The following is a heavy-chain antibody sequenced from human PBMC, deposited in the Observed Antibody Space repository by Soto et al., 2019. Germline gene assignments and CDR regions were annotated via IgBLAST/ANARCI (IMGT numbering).Heavy chain of an antibody. CDR1: GGSISGYY. CDR3: ARELATSYYYDSSGYFYWYFDL. J-gene: IGHJ2*01. CDR2: IYYSGST. V-gene: IGHV4-31*03. Sequence: PSETLSLTCTVSGGSISGYYWSWIRQHPGKGLEWIGYIYYSGSTYYNPSLKSRVTISVDTSKNQFSLKLSSVTAADTAVYYCARELATSYYYDSSGYFYWYFDLWGRGTLVTVSS. D-gene: IGHD3-22*01.